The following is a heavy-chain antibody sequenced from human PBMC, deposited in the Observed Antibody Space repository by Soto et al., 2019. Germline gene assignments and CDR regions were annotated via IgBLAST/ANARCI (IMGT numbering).Heavy chain of an antibody. V-gene: IGHV1-3*01. J-gene: IGHJ5*02. CDR1: GYTLISHV. CDR3: ARGADRAMLDLNWFDP. D-gene: IGHD2-2*01. Sequence: ASVKVSCKASGYTLISHVMHWVRQAPGQRLEWMGWINAGNDNTKYSQKFQGRVTITRDTSANTVYMELSSLRSEDTAVYYCARGADRAMLDLNWFDPWGQGNLVTVSS. CDR2: INAGNDNT.